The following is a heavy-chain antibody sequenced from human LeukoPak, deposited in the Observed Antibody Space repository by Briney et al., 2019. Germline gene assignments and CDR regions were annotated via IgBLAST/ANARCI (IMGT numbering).Heavy chain of an antibody. V-gene: IGHV1-46*01. CDR3: ARGGAKWELPN. CDR2: INPSGGST. CDR1: GYTFTSYG. Sequence: ASVKVSCKASGYTFTSYGISWVRQAPGQGLEWMGIINPSGGSTSHAQKFQGRVTMTRDTSTSTVYMELSSLRSEDTAVYYCARGGAKWELPNWGQGTLVTVSS. J-gene: IGHJ4*02. D-gene: IGHD1-26*01.